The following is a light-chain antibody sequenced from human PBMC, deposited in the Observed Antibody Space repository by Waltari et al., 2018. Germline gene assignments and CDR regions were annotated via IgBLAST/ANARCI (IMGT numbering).Light chain of an antibody. CDR3: QQYDAWPPGMYS. Sequence: EIVMTQSPASLSVSPGERVTLSCRASESVRSKVAWYQQKPGQAPRLLIFGAGTRATGIPARFSGSGSGTDFTLTISSLLPEDFAVYYCQQYDAWPPGMYSFGQGTKLEIK. CDR1: ESVRSK. V-gene: IGKV3-15*01. CDR2: GAG. J-gene: IGKJ2*03.